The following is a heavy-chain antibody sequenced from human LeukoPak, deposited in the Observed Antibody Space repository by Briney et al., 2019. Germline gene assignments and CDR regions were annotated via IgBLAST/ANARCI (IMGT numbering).Heavy chain of an antibody. Sequence: PSETLSLTCSVSSGSISSYYWSWIRQPPGKGLEWIGNIFDNGSTNYNPSLKSRVTISVDTSKDQFSLKLSSVTAADTAVYYCARATWELHDYWGQGTLVTVSS. V-gene: IGHV4-59*01. CDR1: SGSISSYY. D-gene: IGHD3-10*01. J-gene: IGHJ4*02. CDR3: ARATWELHDY. CDR2: IFDNGST.